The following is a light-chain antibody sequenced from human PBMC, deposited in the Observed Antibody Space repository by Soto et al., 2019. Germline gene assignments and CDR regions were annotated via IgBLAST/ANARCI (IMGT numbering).Light chain of an antibody. CDR3: QQTNSFPRT. V-gene: IGKV1-12*01. J-gene: IGKJ1*01. Sequence: DIQMTQSPSSVAASVGDRVTLTCRTSQGVNRWLAWYQQKPGKAPKVLIYAASSLQSGVPSRFSGSGSGTDFTLTISSLQPEDFATYYCQQTNSFPRTFGQGTKVEI. CDR2: AAS. CDR1: QGVNRW.